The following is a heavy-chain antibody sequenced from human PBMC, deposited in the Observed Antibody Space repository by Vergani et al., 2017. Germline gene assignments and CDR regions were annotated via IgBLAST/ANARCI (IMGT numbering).Heavy chain of an antibody. J-gene: IGHJ4*02. V-gene: IGHV1-18*04. CDR1: GYTFTSYG. CDR3: ARVSDGIGVGATFDY. D-gene: IGHD1-26*01. Sequence: QVQLVQSGAEVKKPGASVKVSCKASGYTFTSYGISWVRQAPGQGREWMGWISAYNGNTNYAQKLQGRVTMTTDTSTSTAYMELRSLRSDDTAVYYCARVSDGIGVGATFDYWGQGTLVTVSS. CDR2: ISAYNGNT.